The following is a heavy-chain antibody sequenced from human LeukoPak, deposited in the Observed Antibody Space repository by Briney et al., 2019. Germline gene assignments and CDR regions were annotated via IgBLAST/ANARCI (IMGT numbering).Heavy chain of an antibody. CDR2: MSRSGDII. J-gene: IGHJ4*02. V-gene: IGHV3-48*01. Sequence: GGSLRLSCAASGFTFSDYNMNWVRQVPGKGLESVSYMSRSGDIIYYADSVKGRFTISRDNAKNSLYLQMNSLRAEDTAVYYYARDVYYGSGSPRLDYWGQGTLVTVSS. CDR1: GFTFSDYN. CDR3: ARDVYYGSGSPRLDY. D-gene: IGHD3-10*01.